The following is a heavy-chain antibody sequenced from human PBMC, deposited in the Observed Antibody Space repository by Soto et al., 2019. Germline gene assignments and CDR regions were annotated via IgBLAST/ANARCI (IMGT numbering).Heavy chain of an antibody. D-gene: IGHD6-13*01. CDR1: GGSFSGYY. CDR2: INHSGST. CDR3: ARGGIAAAGTVSFDY. J-gene: IGHJ4*02. V-gene: IGHV4-34*01. Sequence: SETLSLTCAVYGGSFSGYYWSWIRQPPGKGLEWIGEINHSGSTNYNPSLKSRVTISVDTSKNQFSLKLSSVTAADTAVYYCARGGIAAAGTVSFDYWGQGTLVTVSS.